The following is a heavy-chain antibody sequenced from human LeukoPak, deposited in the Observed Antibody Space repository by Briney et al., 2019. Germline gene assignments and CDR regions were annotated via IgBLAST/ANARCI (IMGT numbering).Heavy chain of an antibody. V-gene: IGHV1-2*02. CDR3: ARRRGYSYGYGVSYVDY. J-gene: IGHJ4*02. Sequence: ASVKVSCMASGYTFTGYYMHWVRQAPGQGLEWMGWINPNSGGTNYAQKFQGRVTMTRDTSISTAYMELSRLRSDDTAVYYCARRRGYSYGYGVSYVDYWGQGTLVTVSS. D-gene: IGHD5-18*01. CDR1: GYTFTGYY. CDR2: INPNSGGT.